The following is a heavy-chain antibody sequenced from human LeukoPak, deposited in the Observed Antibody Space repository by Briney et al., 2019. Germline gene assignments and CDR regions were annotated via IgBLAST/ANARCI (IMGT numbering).Heavy chain of an antibody. CDR1: GGSFSDYY. J-gene: IGHJ6*03. V-gene: IGHV4-34*01. Sequence: SETLSLTCAVYGGSFSDYYWNWIRQPPGKGLEWIGEINHSGSTNYNPSLKSRVTISVDTSKNQLSLRLSSVTAADTAVYYCAKGGGYEAQYYYYLDVWGKGTTVTISS. CDR3: AKGGGYEAQYYYYLDV. D-gene: IGHD5-12*01. CDR2: INHSGST.